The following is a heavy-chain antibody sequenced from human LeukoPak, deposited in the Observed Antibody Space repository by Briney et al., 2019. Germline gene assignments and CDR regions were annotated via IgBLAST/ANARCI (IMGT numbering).Heavy chain of an antibody. D-gene: IGHD2-15*01. Sequence: GGSLRLSCAASGFTFSSYSMNWVRQAPGKGLEWVSSISSSSSYIYYADSVKGRFTISRDNAKNSLYLQMNSLRAEDTAVYYCARGDQDIVVVVAATVVDYWGQGTLVTVSS. CDR3: ARGDQDIVVVVAATVVDY. CDR1: GFTFSSYS. V-gene: IGHV3-21*01. CDR2: ISSSSSYI. J-gene: IGHJ4*02.